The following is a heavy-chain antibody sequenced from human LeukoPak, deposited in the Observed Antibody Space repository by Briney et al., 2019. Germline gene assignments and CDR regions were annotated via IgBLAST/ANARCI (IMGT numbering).Heavy chain of an antibody. CDR2: ISGSGGST. Sequence: PGVSLRLSCAASGFTFSSYAMSWVRQAPGKGLEWVSAISGSGGSTYYADSVKGRFTISRDNSKNTLYLQMNSLRAEDTAVYYCAKLDSGYEGQLYWGQGTLVTVSS. J-gene: IGHJ4*02. CDR1: GFTFSSYA. CDR3: AKLDSGYEGQLY. V-gene: IGHV3-23*01. D-gene: IGHD5-12*01.